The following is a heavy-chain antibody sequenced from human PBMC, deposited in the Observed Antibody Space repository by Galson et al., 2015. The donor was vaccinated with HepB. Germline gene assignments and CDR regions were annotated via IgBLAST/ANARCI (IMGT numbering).Heavy chain of an antibody. D-gene: IGHD5/OR15-5a*01. Sequence: SLRLSCAASGITIPSYSMNWVRKVPGKGLEWLAYISAGSTTIYYADSVKGRFTISRDNAKNFLYLHMNSLRGEDTAVYYCARNPSTYDYYNMDVWGHGTTVTVSS. CDR3: ARNPSTYDYYNMDV. CDR1: GITIPSYS. J-gene: IGHJ6*02. CDR2: ISAGSTTI. V-gene: IGHV3-48*01.